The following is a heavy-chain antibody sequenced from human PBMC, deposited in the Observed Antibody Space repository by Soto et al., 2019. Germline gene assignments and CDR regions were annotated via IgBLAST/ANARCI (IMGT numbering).Heavy chain of an antibody. CDR1: GGSISSYY. Sequence: SETLSLTCTVSGGSISSYYWSWIRQHPGKCLEWIWYIYYSGSTYYNPSLKSRVTISVDTSKNQFSLKLSSVTAADTAVYYCERDRECSGGTCYNYFDYWGQGTLVTVS. J-gene: IGHJ4*02. D-gene: IGHD2-15*01. CDR3: ERDRECSGGTCYNYFDY. V-gene: IGHV4-59*06. CDR2: IYYSGST.